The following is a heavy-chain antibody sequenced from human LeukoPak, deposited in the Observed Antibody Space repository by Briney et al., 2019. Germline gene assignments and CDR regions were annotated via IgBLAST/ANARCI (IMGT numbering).Heavy chain of an antibody. D-gene: IGHD1-26*01. J-gene: IGHJ6*03. CDR2: ISYDGSNK. CDR1: GFTFSSYG. CDR3: ARDKLRGSAGNYYYMDV. Sequence: SGGSLRLSCAASGFTFSSYGMHWVRQAPGKGLEWVAVISYDGSNKYYADSVKGRFTISRDNSKNTLYLQMNSLSADDTAVYYCARDKLRGSAGNYYYMDVWGKGTTVTVSS. V-gene: IGHV3-30*03.